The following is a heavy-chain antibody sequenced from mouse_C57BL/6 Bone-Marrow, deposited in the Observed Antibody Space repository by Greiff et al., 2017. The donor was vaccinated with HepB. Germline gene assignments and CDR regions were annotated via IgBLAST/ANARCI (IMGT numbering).Heavy chain of an antibody. D-gene: IGHD1-1*01. CDR2: IDPETGGT. CDR3: TRKGTVERDY. V-gene: IGHV1-15*01. Sequence: SGAELVRPGASVTLSCKASGYTFTDYEMHWVKQTPVHGLEWIGAIDPETGGTAYNQKFKGKAILTADKSSSTAYMELRSLTSEDSAVYYCTRKGTVERDYWGRGTTLTVSS. J-gene: IGHJ2*01. CDR1: GYTFTDYE.